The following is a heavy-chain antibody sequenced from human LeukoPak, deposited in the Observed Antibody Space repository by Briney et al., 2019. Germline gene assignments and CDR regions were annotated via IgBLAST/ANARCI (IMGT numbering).Heavy chain of an antibody. J-gene: IGHJ4*02. D-gene: IGHD6-19*01. V-gene: IGHV3-7*01. CDR3: ARDPSGYSSGWYGSKHDY. CDR1: GFTFSSYW. CDR2: IKQDGSDK. Sequence: PGGSLRLSCAASGFTFSSYWMSWVRQAPGKGLEWVANIKQDGSDKYYVGSVKGRFTISRDNAKNSLYLQMNSLRAEDTAVYYCARDPSGYSSGWYGSKHDYWGQGTLVTVSS.